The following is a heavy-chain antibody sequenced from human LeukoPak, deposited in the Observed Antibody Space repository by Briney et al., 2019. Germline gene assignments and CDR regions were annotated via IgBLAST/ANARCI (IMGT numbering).Heavy chain of an antibody. J-gene: IGHJ4*01. CDR1: GASINNNF. CDR3: ARHRDYYDT. D-gene: IGHD3-22*01. CDR2: IYSSGSA. Sequence: SETLSLTCTVSGASINNNFWTWIRQPPGKGLEWIGYIYSSGSANYNPSLKSRVIISGDTPKNQISLNLTSVTAADTAVYFCARHRDYYDTWGHGILVTVSS. V-gene: IGHV4-59*08.